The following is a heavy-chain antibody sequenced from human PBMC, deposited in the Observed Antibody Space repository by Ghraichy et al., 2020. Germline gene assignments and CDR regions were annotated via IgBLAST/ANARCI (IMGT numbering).Heavy chain of an antibody. D-gene: IGHD3-22*01. CDR1: GFTFSSYA. CDR2: ISYDGSNK. V-gene: IGHV3-30-3*01. CDR3: ARDRGPNYYDSSAKFGWDAFDI. J-gene: IGHJ3*02. Sequence: GGSLRLSCAASGFTFSSYAMHWVRQAPGKGLEWVAVISYDGSNKYYADSVKGRFTISRDNSKNTLYLQMNSLRAEDTAVYYCARDRGPNYYDSSAKFGWDAFDIWGQGTMVTVSS.